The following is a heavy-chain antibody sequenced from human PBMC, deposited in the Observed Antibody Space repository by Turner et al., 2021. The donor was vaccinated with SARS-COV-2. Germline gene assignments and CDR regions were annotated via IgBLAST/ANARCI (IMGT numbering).Heavy chain of an antibody. D-gene: IGHD3-3*01. V-gene: IGHV1-24*01. CDR1: GHTLPELS. Sequence: QVQLVQSGAEVKKPGASERVSCQVSGHTLPELSMHWVRQAPGKGREWMGCVDPEDGETIYAQKCQGRVTMTEDTSTDTAYMELSSLRSEDTALYYCATLPSPHHDFWSGYYGFDPWGQGTLVTVSS. CDR3: ATLPSPHHDFWSGYYGFDP. CDR2: VDPEDGET. J-gene: IGHJ5*02.